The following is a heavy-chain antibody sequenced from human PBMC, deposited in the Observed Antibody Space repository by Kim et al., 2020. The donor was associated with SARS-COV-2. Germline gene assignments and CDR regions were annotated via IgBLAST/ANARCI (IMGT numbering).Heavy chain of an antibody. Sequence: IYHRSQHSQPPGTGLRWNADVSNSGSTSRNPAHKSRVIISSDTSTNQFPLKWGSVPAPDTAVYYCARRGYHGISGYYFDYWGQGTLVTVSS. D-gene: IGHD3-22*01. CDR3: ARRGYHGISGYYFDY. J-gene: IGHJ4*02. CDR2: VSNSGST. CDR1: IYH. V-gene: IGHV4-39*01.